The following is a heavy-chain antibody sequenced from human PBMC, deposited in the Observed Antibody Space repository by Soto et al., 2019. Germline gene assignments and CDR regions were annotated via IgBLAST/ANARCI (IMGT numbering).Heavy chain of an antibody. CDR2: ISAYNGDT. Sequence: ASVKVSCKASGYTFTTYGINWVRQAPGQGLEWMGWISAYNGDTNYAQSLQGRVTMTTDTSTSTAYMEPRSLRYDDTAVYYCARDLIAVRPGWFGPWGQGTLVTVS. CDR1: GYTFTTYG. CDR3: ARDLIAVRPGWFGP. V-gene: IGHV1-18*01. D-gene: IGHD6-6*01. J-gene: IGHJ5*02.